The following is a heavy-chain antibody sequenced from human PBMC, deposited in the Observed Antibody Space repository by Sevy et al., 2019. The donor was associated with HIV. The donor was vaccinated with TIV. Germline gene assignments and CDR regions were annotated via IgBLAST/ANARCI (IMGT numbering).Heavy chain of an antibody. CDR2: ISSDGNSQ. CDR3: ARDHGESSGYYPLGAFDI. J-gene: IGHJ3*02. Sequence: GGSLRLSCAASGFNFGSHAMHWVRQAPGKGLDWVAVISSDGNSQYSADSVKGRFTISRDNSKNTLYLQMNSLRAADTALYYCARDHGESSGYYPLGAFDIWGQGTMVTVSS. V-gene: IGHV3-30*04. CDR1: GFNFGSHA. D-gene: IGHD3-22*01.